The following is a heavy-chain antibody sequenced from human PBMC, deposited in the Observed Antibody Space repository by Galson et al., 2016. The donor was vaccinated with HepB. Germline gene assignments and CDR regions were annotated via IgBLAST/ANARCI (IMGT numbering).Heavy chain of an antibody. CDR2: INPDGSGK. J-gene: IGHJ4*02. CDR3: ARGAFL. CDR1: GSTISGSW. Sequence: SLRLSCAVSGSTISGSWMRWVRQAPGKGLEWVANINPDGSGKNYVDSVKGRFTISRDDAKNSLYLQMDSLRAEDTAVYYCARGAFLGGQGTLVTVSS. V-gene: IGHV3-7*01. D-gene: IGHD2/OR15-2a*01.